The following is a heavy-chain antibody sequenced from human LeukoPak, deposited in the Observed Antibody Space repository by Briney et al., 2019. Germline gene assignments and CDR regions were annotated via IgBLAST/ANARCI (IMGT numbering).Heavy chain of an antibody. CDR3: ARGRYYYDSSGSSGYFQH. J-gene: IGHJ1*01. CDR2: INPNSGDT. CDR1: GYTFTSYG. V-gene: IGHV1-2*02. D-gene: IGHD3-22*01. Sequence: ASVKVSCKASGYTFTSYGISWVRQAPGQGLEWMGWINPNSGDTNYVQKFQGRVAMTRDTSISTAYMELSRLRSDDTALYYCARGRYYYDSSGSSGYFQHWGQGTLVTVSS.